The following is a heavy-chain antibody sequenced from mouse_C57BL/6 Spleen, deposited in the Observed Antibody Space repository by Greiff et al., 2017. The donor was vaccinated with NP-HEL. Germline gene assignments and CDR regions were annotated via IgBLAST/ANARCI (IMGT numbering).Heavy chain of an antibody. CDR1: GYTFTSYW. D-gene: IGHD4-1*01. V-gene: IGHV1-69*01. CDR2: IDPSDSYT. Sequence: QVQLQQSGAELVMPGASVKLSCKASGYTFTSYWMHWVKQRPGQGLEWIGEIDPSDSYTNYNQKFKGKSTLTVDKSSSTAYMQLSSLTSEDSAVYYCARRGTGTEAWFAYWGQGTLVTVSA. J-gene: IGHJ3*01. CDR3: ARRGTGTEAWFAY.